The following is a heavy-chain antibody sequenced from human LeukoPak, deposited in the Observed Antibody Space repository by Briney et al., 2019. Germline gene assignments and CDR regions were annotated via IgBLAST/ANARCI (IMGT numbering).Heavy chain of an antibody. V-gene: IGHV4-4*07. J-gene: IGHJ4*02. CDR1: GGSISSYY. D-gene: IGHD6-13*01. CDR3: ARKTFFGQQLSPGIDY. CDR2: IYTSGST. Sequence: SETLSLTCTVSGGSISSYYWSWIRQPAGKGLEWIGRIYTSGSTNYNPSLKSRVTMSVDTSKNQFSLKPSSVTAADTAVYYCARKTFFGQQLSPGIDYWGQGTLVTVSS.